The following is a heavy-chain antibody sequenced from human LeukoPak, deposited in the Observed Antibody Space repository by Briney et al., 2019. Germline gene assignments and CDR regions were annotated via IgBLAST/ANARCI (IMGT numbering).Heavy chain of an antibody. CDR1: GFTFSSYA. D-gene: IGHD2-2*01. CDR2: ISYDGSNK. V-gene: IGHV3-30*01. CDR3: ARDYGGVPARWAYYYYMDV. J-gene: IGHJ6*03. Sequence: GGSLRLSCAASGFTFSSYAMHWVRQAPGKGLEWVAVISYDGSNKYYADSVKGRFTISRDNSKNTLYLQMNSLRAEDTAVYYCARDYGGVPARWAYYYYMDVWGKGTTVTVSS.